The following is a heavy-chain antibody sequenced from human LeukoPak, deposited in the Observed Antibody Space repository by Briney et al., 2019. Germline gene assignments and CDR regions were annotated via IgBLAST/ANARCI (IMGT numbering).Heavy chain of an antibody. CDR2: ISSDESST. Sequence: GGSLRLSCAASGFAFSNYWMHWVRQAPGKGLVWVSRISSDESSTTYADSVKGRFTISRDNAKNTLYLKMNTLRAEDTAIYFCARGGFTGTSCPYFDYWGQGTLVTVSS. V-gene: IGHV3-74*01. CDR1: GFAFSNYW. J-gene: IGHJ4*02. D-gene: IGHD2-2*01. CDR3: ARGGFTGTSCPYFDY.